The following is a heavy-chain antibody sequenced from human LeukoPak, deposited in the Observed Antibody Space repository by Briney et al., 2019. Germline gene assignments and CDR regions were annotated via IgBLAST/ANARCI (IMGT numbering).Heavy chain of an antibody. J-gene: IGHJ4*02. CDR3: AREDPISSSWPTYFDY. CDR1: DDSITMYY. V-gene: IGHV4-4*07. D-gene: IGHD6-13*01. Sequence: SETLSLTCTVSDDSITMYYWTWIRQPPGKGLEWIGRIYTSESTNYNPSLKSRVTISVDTSRNQFSLKLSSVTAADTAVYYCAREDPISSSWPTYFDYWGQGTLVTVSS. CDR2: IYTSEST.